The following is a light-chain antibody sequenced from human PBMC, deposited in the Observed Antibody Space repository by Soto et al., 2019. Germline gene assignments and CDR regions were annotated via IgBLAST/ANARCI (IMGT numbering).Light chain of an antibody. CDR3: QQSYSTPLT. V-gene: IGKV1-39*01. CDR2: HAS. Sequence: DTQMTQSPSSLSASVGDRVTITCRASQSISRYLNWYQQKPGKAPKLLFYHASSLQSGVPSRFSGSGSGTDFTLTISSLQPEDFATYYCQQSYSTPLTFGPGTKVDIK. J-gene: IGKJ3*01. CDR1: QSISRY.